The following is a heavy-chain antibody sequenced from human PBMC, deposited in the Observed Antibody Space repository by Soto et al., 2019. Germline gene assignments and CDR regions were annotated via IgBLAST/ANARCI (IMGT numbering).Heavy chain of an antibody. J-gene: IGHJ4*02. CDR2: ISSRNSYT. D-gene: IGHD3-22*01. CDR1: GFSFSDYY. V-gene: IGHV3-11*06. Sequence: LRLSCAASGFSFSDYYMSWIRQAPGKGLEWVSYISSRNSYTNYADSVKGRFTISRDDAKNSLYLQMNSLKVEDTAVYYCARDYDSSGYPDYWGQGTLVTVSS. CDR3: ARDYDSSGYPDY.